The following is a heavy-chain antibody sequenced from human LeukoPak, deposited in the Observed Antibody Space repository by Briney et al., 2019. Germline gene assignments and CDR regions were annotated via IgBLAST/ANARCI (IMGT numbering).Heavy chain of an antibody. J-gene: IGHJ4*02. D-gene: IGHD4-17*01. CDR2: IYYSGST. Sequence: PETLSLTCTVSGGSISSYYWSWIRQPPGKGLEWIGYIYYSGSTNYNPSLKSRVTISVDTSKNQFSLKLSSVTAADTAVYYCARDYGDYVFDYWGQGTQVTVSS. CDR1: GGSISSYY. CDR3: ARDYGDYVFDY. V-gene: IGHV4-59*01.